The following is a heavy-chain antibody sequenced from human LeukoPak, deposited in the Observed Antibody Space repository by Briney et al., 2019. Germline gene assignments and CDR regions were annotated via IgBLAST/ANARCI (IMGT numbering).Heavy chain of an antibody. J-gene: IGHJ6*02. V-gene: IGHV3-33*01. Sequence: VXQAPXXGLEWVAVIWYDGSNKYYADSVKGRFTISRDNSKNTLYLQMNSLRAEDTAVYYCARDKPPMDVWGQGTTVTVSS. CDR2: IWYDGSNK. D-gene: IGHD1-14*01. CDR3: ARDKPPMDV.